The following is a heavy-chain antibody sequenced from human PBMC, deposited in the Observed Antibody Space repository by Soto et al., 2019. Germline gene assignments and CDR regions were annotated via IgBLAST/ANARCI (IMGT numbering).Heavy chain of an antibody. CDR3: AHTQNYDFWSGFNWFDP. Sequence: GASVKVSCKASGYTFTSYGISWVRQAPGQGLEWMGWISAYNGNTNYAQKLQGRVTMTTDTSTSTAYMELRSLRSDDTAVYYCAHTQNYDFWSGFNWFDPWGQGTLVTVSS. J-gene: IGHJ5*02. D-gene: IGHD3-3*01. CDR1: GYTFTSYG. V-gene: IGHV1-18*01. CDR2: ISAYNGNT.